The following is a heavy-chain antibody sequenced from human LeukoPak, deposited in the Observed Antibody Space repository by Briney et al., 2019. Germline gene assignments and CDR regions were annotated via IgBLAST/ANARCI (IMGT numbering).Heavy chain of an antibody. Sequence: SETLSLTCTVSGGSISSGGYYWSWIRQHPGNGLEWIGYIYYSGSTYYNPSLKSRVTISVDTSKNQFSLKLSSVTAADTAVYYCARVSPRGSVDYWGQGTLVTVSS. J-gene: IGHJ4*02. CDR2: IYYSGST. V-gene: IGHV4-31*03. CDR3: ARVSPRGSVDY. CDR1: GGSISSGGYY. D-gene: IGHD3-10*01.